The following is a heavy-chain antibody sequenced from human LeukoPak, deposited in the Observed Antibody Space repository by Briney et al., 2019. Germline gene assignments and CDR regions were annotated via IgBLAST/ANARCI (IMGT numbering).Heavy chain of an antibody. V-gene: IGHV4-59*04. J-gene: IGHJ4*02. CDR2: IYHTGST. Sequence: PSEILSLTCTVSGGSISSYYWSWIRQSPGKGLEWIGSIYHTGSTYYNPSLKSRVTISLDASNKQFSLRLSSVTAADTAVYYCARGSHPVTGTLGGYFDPWGQGTLVTVSS. D-gene: IGHD6-19*01. CDR3: ARGSHPVTGTLGGYFDP. CDR1: GGSISSYY.